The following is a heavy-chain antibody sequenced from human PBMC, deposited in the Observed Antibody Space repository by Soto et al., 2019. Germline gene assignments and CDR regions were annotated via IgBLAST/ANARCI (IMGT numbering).Heavy chain of an antibody. J-gene: IGHJ4*02. CDR1: GYTFTSYD. V-gene: IGHV1-8*01. Sequence: GASVKVSCKASGYTFTSYDINWVRQAAGQGLEWMGWMKPNSGNTGYAQKFQGRVTMTRDTSTNTAYMGLSGLRSEDTAVYYCARDRFYREWLSYYFDYWGQGTLVTVS. CDR2: MKPNSGNT. CDR3: ARDRFYREWLSYYFDY. D-gene: IGHD3-3*01.